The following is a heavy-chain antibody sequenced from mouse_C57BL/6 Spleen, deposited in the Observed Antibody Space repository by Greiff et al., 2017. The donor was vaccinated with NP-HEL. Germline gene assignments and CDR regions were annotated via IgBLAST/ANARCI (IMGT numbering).Heavy chain of an antibody. J-gene: IGHJ4*01. V-gene: IGHV1-63*01. CDR1: GYTFTNYW. Sequence: VKLQQSGAELVRPGTSVKMSCKASGYTFTNYWIGWAKQRPGHGLEWIGDIYPGGGYTNYNEKFKGKATLTADKSSSTAYMQFSSLTSEDSAIYYCAREGDYGSSLYAMDYWGQGTSVTVSS. CDR3: AREGDYGSSLYAMDY. D-gene: IGHD1-1*01. CDR2: IYPGGGYT.